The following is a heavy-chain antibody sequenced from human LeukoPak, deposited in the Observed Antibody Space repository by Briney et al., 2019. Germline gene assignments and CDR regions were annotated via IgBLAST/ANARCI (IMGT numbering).Heavy chain of an antibody. J-gene: IGHJ4*02. CDR1: GGTFSSYA. Sequence: GASVKVSCKASGGTFSSYAISWVRQAPGQGLEWMGGIIPIFGTANYAQKFQGRVTITADESTSTAYMELSSLRSEDTAVYYCARDQLWFGELLYMLDYWGQGTLVTVSS. CDR3: ARDQLWFGELLYMLDY. D-gene: IGHD3-10*01. CDR2: IIPIFGTA. V-gene: IGHV1-69*13.